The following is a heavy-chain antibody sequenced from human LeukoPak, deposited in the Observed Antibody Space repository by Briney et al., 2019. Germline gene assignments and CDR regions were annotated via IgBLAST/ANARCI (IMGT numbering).Heavy chain of an antibody. J-gene: IGHJ3*02. CDR3: ARAVHYAFDI. Sequence: TGGSLRLSCAASGFTFSISWMTWARQAPGKGLEGVANINQDGSEKYYVDSEKGRFTISRDNAKNSLYLQMNSLRAEDTAVYYCARAVHYAFDIWGQGTMVTVSS. CDR1: GFTFSISW. V-gene: IGHV3-7*03. CDR2: INQDGSEK.